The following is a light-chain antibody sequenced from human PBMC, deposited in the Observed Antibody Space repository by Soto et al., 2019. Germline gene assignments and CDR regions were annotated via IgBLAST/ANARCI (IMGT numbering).Light chain of an antibody. CDR3: QQYGSSPQT. CDR1: QSVSSIY. V-gene: IGKV3D-20*01. J-gene: IGKJ1*01. Sequence: EIVLTQSPATLSLSPGERATLSCGASQSVSSIYLAWYQQKPGLAPRLLIYDASSRATGIPDRFSGSGSGTDFTLTISRLEPEDFAVYYCQQYGSSPQTFGQGTKVEIK. CDR2: DAS.